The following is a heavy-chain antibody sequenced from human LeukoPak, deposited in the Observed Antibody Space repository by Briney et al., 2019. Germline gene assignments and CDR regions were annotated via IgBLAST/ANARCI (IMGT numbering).Heavy chain of an antibody. V-gene: IGHV4-59*01. D-gene: IGHD1-26*01. CDR1: GGSMINYY. Sequence: SETLSLTCTVSGGSMINYYWGWIRQPPGKGLEWIGYIYYSGSTSYNPSLKGRVTISVDTSNNQFSLKLSSVTAADTAVYYCARDKRGSYADYWGQGTLVTVSS. CDR2: IYYSGST. CDR3: ARDKRGSYADY. J-gene: IGHJ4*02.